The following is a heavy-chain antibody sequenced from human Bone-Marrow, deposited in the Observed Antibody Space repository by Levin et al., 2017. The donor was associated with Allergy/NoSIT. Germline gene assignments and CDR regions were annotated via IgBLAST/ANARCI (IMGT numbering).Heavy chain of an antibody. D-gene: IGHD2-15*01. CDR2: INIDGSEK. Sequence: PGGSLRLSCAAFDFTLSGYWMSWVRQAPGKGLEWVAYINIDGSEKYYVDSVKGRFTISRDNANNSQFLQMNSLRAEDTAVYYCARVPYCSGGSCYSGIDSWGQGTLVTVSS. J-gene: IGHJ4*02. CDR1: DFTLSGYW. V-gene: IGHV3-7*01. CDR3: ARVPYCSGGSCYSGIDS.